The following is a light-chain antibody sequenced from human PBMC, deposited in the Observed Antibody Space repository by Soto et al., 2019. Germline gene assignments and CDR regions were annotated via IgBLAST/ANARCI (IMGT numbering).Light chain of an antibody. CDR2: GAS. CDR3: QQYNNWPQT. Sequence: ERVLTQAAAALSVSPGERATLSCRASQSVSSNLAWYQQKPGQAPRLLIYGASTRATGIPARFSGSGSGTEFTLTISSLQSEDFAVYYCQQYNNWPQTFGQGTKVDIK. CDR1: QSVSSN. V-gene: IGKV3-15*01. J-gene: IGKJ1*01.